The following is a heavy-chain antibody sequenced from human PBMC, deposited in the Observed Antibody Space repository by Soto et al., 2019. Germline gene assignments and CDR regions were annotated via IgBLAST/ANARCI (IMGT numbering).Heavy chain of an antibody. CDR2: IYYSGST. CDR1: GGSISSGDYY. D-gene: IGHD3-22*01. J-gene: IGHJ4*02. Sequence: KSSETLSLTCTVSGGSISSGDYYWSWIRQHPGKGLEWIGYIYYSGSTYYNPSLKSRVTTSVDTSKNQFSLKLSSVTAADTAVYYCARVGLLDYDSSVNFDYWGQGTLVTVSS. V-gene: IGHV4-31*03. CDR3: ARVGLLDYDSSVNFDY.